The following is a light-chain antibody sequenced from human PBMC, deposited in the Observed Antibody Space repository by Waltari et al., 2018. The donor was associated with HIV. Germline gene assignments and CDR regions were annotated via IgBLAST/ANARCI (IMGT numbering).Light chain of an antibody. Sequence: QSALTQPRSVSGSPGQSVPLSCTGTSSDVGGLQTASWYQQHQGKAPKLRIYDVSKRPSGVPDRFSGSKSGNTASLTISGLQAEDEADYYCCSYAGSYNYVFGTGTKVTVL. J-gene: IGLJ1*01. CDR2: DVS. CDR3: CSYAGSYNYV. V-gene: IGLV2-11*01. CDR1: SSDVGGLQT.